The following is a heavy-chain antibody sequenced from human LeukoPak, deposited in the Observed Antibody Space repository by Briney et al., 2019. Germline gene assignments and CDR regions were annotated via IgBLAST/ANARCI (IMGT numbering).Heavy chain of an antibody. D-gene: IGHD1-26*01. V-gene: IGHV4-30-4*01. CDR2: IYYSGST. CDR1: GGSISSGDYY. Sequence: PSQTLSPTCTVSGGSISSGDYYWSWIRQPPGKGLEWIGYIYYSGSTYYNPSLKSRVTISVDTSKNQFSLKLSSVTAADTAVYYCARLPYGATVPTYFDYWGQGTLVTVSS. J-gene: IGHJ4*02. CDR3: ARLPYGATVPTYFDY.